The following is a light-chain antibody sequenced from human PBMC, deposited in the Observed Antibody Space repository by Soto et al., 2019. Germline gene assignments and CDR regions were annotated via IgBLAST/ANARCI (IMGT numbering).Light chain of an antibody. CDR2: EVS. CDR1: SSDVGGYNY. CDR3: NQYGDPNNWV. V-gene: IGLV2-8*01. J-gene: IGLJ3*02. Sequence: QSALTQPPSAPGSPGQSVTISCTGTSSDVGGYNYVSWYQQHPGKAPKLMIYEVSKRPSGVPDRFSGSKSGNTASLTVSGPQVEDGANYYSNQYGDPNNWVFAGGT.